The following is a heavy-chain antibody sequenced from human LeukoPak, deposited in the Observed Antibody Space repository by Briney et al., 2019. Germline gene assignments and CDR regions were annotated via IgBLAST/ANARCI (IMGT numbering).Heavy chain of an antibody. J-gene: IGHJ3*02. CDR3: AREYCDTSGSKYAFDI. Sequence: ASVRVSCKSSGYTFIDYYIHWVRQAPGQGLEWMGCIDPDSGGTKFAQQSQGRVTLTRDTSIRTAYMELSRLTSDDTAIYYCAREYCDTSGSKYAFDIWGQGTMVTVSS. V-gene: IGHV1-2*02. D-gene: IGHD3-22*01. CDR2: IDPDSGGT. CDR1: GYTFIDYY.